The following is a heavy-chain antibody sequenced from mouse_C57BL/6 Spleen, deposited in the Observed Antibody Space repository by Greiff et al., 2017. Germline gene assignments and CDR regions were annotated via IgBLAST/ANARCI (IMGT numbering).Heavy chain of an antibody. CDR2: IYPGDGDT. CDR1: GYAFSSSW. Sequence: QVQLQQSGPELVKPGASVKISCKASGYAFSSSWMNWVKQRPGKGLEWIGRIYPGDGDTNYNGKCKGKATLTADKSSSTAYMQLSSLTSEDSAVYFCARREADYFDYWGQGTTLTVSS. CDR3: ARREADYFDY. V-gene: IGHV1-82*01. J-gene: IGHJ2*01.